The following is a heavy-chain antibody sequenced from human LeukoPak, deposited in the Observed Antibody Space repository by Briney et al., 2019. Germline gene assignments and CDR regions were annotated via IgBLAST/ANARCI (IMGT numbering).Heavy chain of an antibody. J-gene: IGHJ4*02. D-gene: IGHD3-16*01. V-gene: IGHV4-34*01. CDR1: GGSFSGYY. CDR3: ARVAWSAQLGADY. CDR2: INHSGST. Sequence: SETLPLTCAVYGGSFSGYYWSWIRQPPGKGLEWSGEINHSGSTNYTPSLKSRDNISADTSKNQFSLKLSSVTAADTAVYYCARVAWSAQLGADYSGQGTLVTVSS.